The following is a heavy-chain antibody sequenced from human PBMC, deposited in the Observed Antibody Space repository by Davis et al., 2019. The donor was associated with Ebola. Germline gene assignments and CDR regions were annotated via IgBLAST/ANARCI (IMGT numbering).Heavy chain of an antibody. CDR2: IYHSGST. CDR1: GGSISSYS. Sequence: MPSETLSLTCTVSGGSISSYSWSWIRQPPGKGLEWNGYIYHSGSTYYNPSLKSRVTISVDRSKNQFSLKLSSVTAADTAVYYCASRIAAAYFDYWGQGTLVTVSS. D-gene: IGHD6-13*01. J-gene: IGHJ4*02. CDR3: ASRIAAAYFDY. V-gene: IGHV4-30-2*01.